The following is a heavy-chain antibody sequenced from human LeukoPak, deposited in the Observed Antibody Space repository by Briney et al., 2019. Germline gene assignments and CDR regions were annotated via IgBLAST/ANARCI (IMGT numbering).Heavy chain of an antibody. V-gene: IGHV1-2*02. Sequence: ASVKVSCKASGYTFTGYYMHWVRQAPGQGLEWMGWINPNSGGTNYAQKFQGRVTTTRDTSISTAYMELSRLRSDDTAVYYCARDMGHCSSTSCYTGFDPWGQGTLVTVSS. D-gene: IGHD2-2*02. CDR2: INPNSGGT. CDR1: GYTFTGYY. CDR3: ARDMGHCSSTSCYTGFDP. J-gene: IGHJ5*02.